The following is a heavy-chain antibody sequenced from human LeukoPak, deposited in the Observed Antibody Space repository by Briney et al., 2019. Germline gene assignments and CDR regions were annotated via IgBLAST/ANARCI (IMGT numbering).Heavy chain of an antibody. CDR3: ARENGNSRVSGFDY. CDR1: GFTVSSNY. J-gene: IGHJ4*02. CDR2: IYSGGST. V-gene: IGHV3-66*01. D-gene: IGHD4-23*01. Sequence: PGGSLRLSCAASGFTVSSNYMSWVRQAPGKGLEWVSVIYSGGSTYYADSVKGRFTISRDNSKNTLYLQMNSLRAEDTAVYYRARENGNSRVSGFDYWGQGTLVTVSS.